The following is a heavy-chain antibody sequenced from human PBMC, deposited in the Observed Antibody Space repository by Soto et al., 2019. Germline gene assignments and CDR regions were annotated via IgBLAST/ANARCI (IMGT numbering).Heavy chain of an antibody. V-gene: IGHV4-4*02. Sequence: SETLSLTCAVSGGSISSSNWWIWVRQPPGKGLDWVGEIYHSGSTNYNPSLKSRVTISVDKSKNQFSLKLSSVTAADTAVYYCAGEGPAADNWFDPWGQGTLVTVSS. J-gene: IGHJ5*02. CDR2: IYHSGST. CDR3: AGEGPAADNWFDP. D-gene: IGHD2-2*01. CDR1: GGSISSSNW.